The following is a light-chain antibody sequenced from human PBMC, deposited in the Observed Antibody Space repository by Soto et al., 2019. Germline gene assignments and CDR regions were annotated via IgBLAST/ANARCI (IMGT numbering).Light chain of an antibody. J-gene: IGKJ5*01. V-gene: IGKV3-20*01. CDR2: GAS. Sequence: EIVLTQSSGTLSLSPGERATLSCRASQSIRSNYVAWYKQKPGQGPRLLIYGASSRATGIPDRFSGSGSGTDFTLTISRLEPEDFAVYYGQQHGSSPITFGQGTRLEIK. CDR3: QQHGSSPIT. CDR1: QSIRSNY.